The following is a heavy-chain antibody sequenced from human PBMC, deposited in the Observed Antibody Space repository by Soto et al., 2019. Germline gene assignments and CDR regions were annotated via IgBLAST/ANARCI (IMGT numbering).Heavy chain of an antibody. J-gene: IGHJ4*02. CDR3: AHTPGYYDSSGYSTPYFDY. V-gene: IGHV6-1*01. D-gene: IGHD3-22*01. Sequence: PSQTLSLTCAISGDSVSSNSAAWNWIRQSPSRGLEWLGRTYYRSKWYNDYAVSVKSRITINPDTSKNQFSLQLNSVTPEDTAVYHCAHTPGYYDSSGYSTPYFDYWGQGTLVTVSS. CDR1: GDSVSSNSAA. CDR2: TYYRSKWYN.